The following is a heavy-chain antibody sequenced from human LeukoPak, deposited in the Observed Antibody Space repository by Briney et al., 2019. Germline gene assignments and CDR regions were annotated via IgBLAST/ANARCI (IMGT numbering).Heavy chain of an antibody. CDR2: INWNGGNT. V-gene: IGHV3-20*04. CDR1: GFTFGDYG. J-gene: IGHJ4*02. D-gene: IGHD5-24*01. CDR3: ARDRGWLQYIDY. Sequence: TGGSLRLSCATSGFTFGDYGMSWVCQAPGKGLEWVSSINWNGGNTAYADSVKGRFTISRDTAKDSLYLQLNSLRAEDTALYYCARDRGWLQYIDYWGQGTLVTVSS.